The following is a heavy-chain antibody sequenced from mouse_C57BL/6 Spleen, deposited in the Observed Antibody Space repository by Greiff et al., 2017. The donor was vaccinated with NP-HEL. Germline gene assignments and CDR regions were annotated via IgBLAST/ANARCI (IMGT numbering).Heavy chain of an antibody. J-gene: IGHJ1*03. CDR3: TGDGSNWYFDV. V-gene: IGHV1-15*01. CDR2: IDPETGGT. CDR1: GYTFTDYE. D-gene: IGHD2-3*01. Sequence: QVQLQQSGAELVRPGASVTLSCKASGYTFTDYEMHWVKQTPVHGLEWIGAIDPETGGTAYNQKFKGKAILTADKSSSTAYMELRSLTSEDSAVYYCTGDGSNWYFDVWGTGTTVTVSS.